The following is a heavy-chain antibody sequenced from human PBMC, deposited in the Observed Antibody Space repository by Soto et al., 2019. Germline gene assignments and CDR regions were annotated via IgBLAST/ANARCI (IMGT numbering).Heavy chain of an antibody. CDR1: GGSISSYY. CDR3: ARDRLRYFDWLPTYYGMDV. Sequence: SETLSLTCTVSGGSISSYYWSWIRQPPGKGLEWIGYIYYSGSTNYNPSLKSRVTISVDTSKNQFSLKLSSVTAADTAVYYCARDRLRYFDWLPTYYGMDVWGQGTTVTVSS. V-gene: IGHV4-59*01. J-gene: IGHJ6*02. D-gene: IGHD3-9*01. CDR2: IYYSGST.